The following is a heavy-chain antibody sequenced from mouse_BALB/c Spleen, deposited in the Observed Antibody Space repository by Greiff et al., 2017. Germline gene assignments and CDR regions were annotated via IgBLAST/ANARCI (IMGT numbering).Heavy chain of an antibody. J-gene: IGHJ3*01. D-gene: IGHD2-14*01. Sequence: EVQLVESGGGLVKPGGSLKLSCAASGFTFSSYTMSWVRQTPEKRLEWVATISSGGSYTYYPDSVKGRFTISRDNAKNTLYLQMSSLKSEDTAMYYCTRDYRYFAYWGQGTLVTVSA. V-gene: IGHV5-6-4*01. CDR1: GFTFSSYT. CDR3: TRDYRYFAY. CDR2: ISSGGSYT.